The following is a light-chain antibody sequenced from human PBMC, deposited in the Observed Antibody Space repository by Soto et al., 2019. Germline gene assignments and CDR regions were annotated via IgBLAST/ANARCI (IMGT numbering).Light chain of an antibody. CDR3: QKYNSAPPLT. CDR2: AAS. CDR1: QGIRNY. J-gene: IGKJ4*01. V-gene: IGKV1-27*01. Sequence: DIQMTQSPSSLSASVGDRVNITCRASQGIRNYLTWYQQKPGKVPTLLIYAASTLQSGVPSRFGGSGSGTDFTLTISSLQPEDVATSYCQKYNSAPPLTFGGGTKVEIK.